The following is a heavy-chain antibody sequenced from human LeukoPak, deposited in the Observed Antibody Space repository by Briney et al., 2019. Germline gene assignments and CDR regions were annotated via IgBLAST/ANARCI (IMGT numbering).Heavy chain of an antibody. J-gene: IGHJ4*02. CDR3: ARQLRAYDSSGYYYVPPPDY. CDR2: ISYDGSNK. V-gene: IGHV3-30*04. CDR1: GLTFSSYA. D-gene: IGHD3-22*01. Sequence: GGSLRLSCAASGLTFSSYAMHWVRQAPGKGLEWVAVISYDGSNKYYADSVKGRFTISRDNSKNTLYLQMNSLRAEDTAVYYCARQLRAYDSSGYYYVPPPDYWGQGTLVTVSS.